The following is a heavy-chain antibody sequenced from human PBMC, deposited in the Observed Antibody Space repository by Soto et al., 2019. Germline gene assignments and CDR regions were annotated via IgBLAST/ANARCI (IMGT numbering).Heavy chain of an antibody. CDR3: PKDRPRRPFGYCFDY. J-gene: IGHJ4*02. V-gene: IGHV3-23*01. D-gene: IGHD3-3*01. CDR1: GFTFSTYA. Sequence: EVQLLESGGKLVQPGGSLTLSCAASGFTFSTYAMAWVRQAPGKGLEWVSGVSASGLNTDYADPVKGRFYISRDNSKNRVSLHMKGLRAEERALYYGPKDRPRRPFGYCFDYWGQGTPVTVPS. CDR2: VSASGLNT.